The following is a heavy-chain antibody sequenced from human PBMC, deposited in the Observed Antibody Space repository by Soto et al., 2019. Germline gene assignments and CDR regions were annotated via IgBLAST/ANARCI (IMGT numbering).Heavy chain of an antibody. V-gene: IGHV4-31*03. Sequence: PSETLSLTCTVSGGSISSGGYYWSWIRQHPGKGLEWIGYIYYSGSTYYNPSLKSRVTISVDTSKNQFSLKLSSVTAADTAVYYCARGSSYYYDSSGYSEFDYWGQGTLVTVSS. CDR3: ARGSSYYYDSSGYSEFDY. CDR2: IYYSGST. D-gene: IGHD3-22*01. J-gene: IGHJ4*02. CDR1: GGSISSGGYY.